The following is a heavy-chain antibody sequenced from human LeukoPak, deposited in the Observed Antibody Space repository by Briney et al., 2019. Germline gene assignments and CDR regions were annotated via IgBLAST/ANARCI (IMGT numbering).Heavy chain of an antibody. CDR1: GGSFSGYY. J-gene: IGHJ5*02. D-gene: IGHD3-22*01. V-gene: IGHV4-34*01. CDR2: INHSGST. CDR3: ARHGALPYYYDSSGWKSNWFDP. Sequence: SETLSLTCAVYGGSFSGYYWSWIRQPPGKGLEWIGEINHSGSTNYNPSLKSRGTISVDTSKNQFSLKLSSVTAADTAVYYCARHGALPYYYDSSGWKSNWFDPWGQGTLVTVSS.